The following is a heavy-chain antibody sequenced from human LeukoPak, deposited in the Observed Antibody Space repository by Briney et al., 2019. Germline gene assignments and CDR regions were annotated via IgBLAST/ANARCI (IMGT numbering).Heavy chain of an antibody. D-gene: IGHD2-15*01. CDR1: GFTFSTNA. V-gene: IGHV3-23*01. Sequence: GGSLRLSCLTSGFTFSTNAMSWVRQAPGKGLEWISGISGSGASTYYADSVKGRFTIFRDNSKNTLYLQMNSLRAEDTAVYHCANGWSPDYWGRGTLVTVSS. CDR2: ISGSGAST. J-gene: IGHJ4*02. CDR3: ANGWSPDY.